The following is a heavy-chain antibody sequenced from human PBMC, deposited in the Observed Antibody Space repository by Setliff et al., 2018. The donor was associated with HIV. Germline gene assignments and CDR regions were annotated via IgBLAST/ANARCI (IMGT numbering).Heavy chain of an antibody. J-gene: IGHJ6*03. D-gene: IGHD3-22*01. Sequence: ASVKVSCKSSGYTFTNYDINWVRQAAGQGLEWMGWMNPGSRNTGYAQRLEGSVTMTWDTSISTAYMELNNVKFVDTAVYYCARARTDHYDRGRRSHYYIDVWARGATVTVSS. CDR3: ARARTDHYDRGRRSHYYIDV. V-gene: IGHV1-8*02. CDR2: MNPGSRNT. CDR1: GYTFTNYD.